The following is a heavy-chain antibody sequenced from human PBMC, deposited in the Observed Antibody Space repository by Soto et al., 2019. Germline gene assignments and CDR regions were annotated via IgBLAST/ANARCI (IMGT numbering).Heavy chain of an antibody. V-gene: IGHV1-18*01. CDR2: ISAYNGQT. J-gene: IGHJ5*02. Sequence: GASVKVSCKASGYPFDTYGINWVRQAPGQRPEWMGWISAYNGQTDYAQNFQGRVTMATDTSTNTAYMELRNLRSDDTAVYYCARDPHEFWNSYSFVPWGPGTLLTVSS. CDR3: ARDPHEFWNSYSFVP. CDR1: GYPFDTYG. D-gene: IGHD3-3*01.